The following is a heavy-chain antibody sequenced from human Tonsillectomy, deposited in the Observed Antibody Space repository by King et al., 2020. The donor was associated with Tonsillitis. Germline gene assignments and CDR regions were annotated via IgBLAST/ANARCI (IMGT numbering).Heavy chain of an antibody. J-gene: IGHJ4*02. CDR2: ISGSSSTI. Sequence: VQLVESGGGLVQPGGSLRLSCAASGFTFSSYNMNWVRQAPGKGLEWVSYISGSSSTITYADYVKGRFTISRDNAKNSLYLQMNSLRDEDTAVYYCARDYYDSSGYWWGASWGQGTLVTVSS. CDR1: GFTFSSYN. CDR3: ARDYYDSSGYWWGAS. D-gene: IGHD3-22*01. V-gene: IGHV3-48*02.